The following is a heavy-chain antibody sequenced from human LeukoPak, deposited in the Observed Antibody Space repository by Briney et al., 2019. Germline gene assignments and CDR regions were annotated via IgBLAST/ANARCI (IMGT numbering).Heavy chain of an antibody. Sequence: ASVKVSCKASGYTFTSYYMHWVRQAPGQGLEWMEIINPSGGSTSYAQKFQGRVTMTRDTSTSTAYMELSSLRSEDTAVYYCARDGGYCSGGSCYRSFDYWGQGTLVTVSS. D-gene: IGHD2-15*01. CDR3: ARDGGYCSGGSCYRSFDY. V-gene: IGHV1-46*01. CDR1: GYTFTSYY. CDR2: INPSGGST. J-gene: IGHJ4*02.